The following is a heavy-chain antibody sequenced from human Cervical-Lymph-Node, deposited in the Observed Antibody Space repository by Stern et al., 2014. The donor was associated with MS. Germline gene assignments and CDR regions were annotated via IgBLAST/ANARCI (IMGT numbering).Heavy chain of an antibody. CDR3: ARGYGGNPIDY. CDR2: IYYSGST. J-gene: IGHJ4*02. D-gene: IGHD4-23*01. V-gene: IGHV4-59*01. CDR1: GGSISSYY. Sequence: VQLVESGPGLVKPSETLSLTCTVSGGSISSYYWSWIRQPPGKGLEWIGYIYYSGSTNYNPSLKSRVAIAVDTSKNQFSLKRSSVTAADTAVYYCARGYGGNPIDYWGQGTLVTVSS.